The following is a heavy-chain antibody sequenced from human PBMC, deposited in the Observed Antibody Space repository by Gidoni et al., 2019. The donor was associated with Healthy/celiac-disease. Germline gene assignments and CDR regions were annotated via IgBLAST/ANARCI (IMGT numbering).Heavy chain of an antibody. CDR2: ISSNGGST. J-gene: IGHJ4*02. CDR3: VSLGIAVAGPDY. V-gene: IGHV3-64D*08. CDR1: GFTFSSYA. D-gene: IGHD6-19*01. Sequence: EVQLVESGGGLVQPGGSLRLSCSASGFTFSSYAMHWVRQAAGKGLEYVSAISSNGGSTYYADSGKGRFTISRDNSKNTLYLKMSSLRAEDTAVYYCVSLGIAVAGPDYWGQGTLVTVSS.